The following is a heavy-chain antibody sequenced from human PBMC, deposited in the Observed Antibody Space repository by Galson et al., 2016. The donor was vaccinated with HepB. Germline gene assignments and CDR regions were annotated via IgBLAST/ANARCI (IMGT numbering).Heavy chain of an antibody. J-gene: IGHJ4*02. Sequence: ETLSLTCAVYGGSFSGYYWSWIRQSPGKGLEWIGEINQSENTNNNPSLKSRVTISVDTSKNQFSLKLSSVTAADTAVYYCARGQKGNYDFWTGGITGYYFDSWGQGTLVTVSS. CDR2: INQSENT. CDR1: GGSFSGYY. D-gene: IGHD3-3*01. CDR3: ARGQKGNYDFWTGGITGYYFDS. V-gene: IGHV4-34*01.